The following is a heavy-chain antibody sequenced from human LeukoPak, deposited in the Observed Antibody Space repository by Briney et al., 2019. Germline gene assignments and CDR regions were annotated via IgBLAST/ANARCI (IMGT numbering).Heavy chain of an antibody. Sequence: ASVTVSCKVSGYTLTELSMHWVRQAPGKGLEWMGGFDPEDGETIYAQKFQGRVTMTEDTSTDTAYMELSSLRSEDTAVYYCATPSGYYYGMDVWGQGTTVTVSS. CDR2: FDPEDGET. J-gene: IGHJ6*02. CDR1: GYTLTELS. CDR3: ATPSGYYYGMDV. V-gene: IGHV1-24*01.